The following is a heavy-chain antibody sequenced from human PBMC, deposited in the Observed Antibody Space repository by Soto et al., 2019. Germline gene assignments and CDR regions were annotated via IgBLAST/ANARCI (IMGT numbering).Heavy chain of an antibody. J-gene: IGHJ3*02. CDR2: IYYSGST. D-gene: IGHD5-18*01. V-gene: IGHV4-39*07. CDR3: AGIPAFDI. CDR1: GGSISSSSYY. Sequence: SETLSLTCTVSGGSISSSSYYWGWIRQPPGKGLEWIGSIYYSGSTDYNPSLKSRVTISVDTSKTQFSLKLRSVTAADTAVYYCAGIPAFDIWGQGTMVTVSS.